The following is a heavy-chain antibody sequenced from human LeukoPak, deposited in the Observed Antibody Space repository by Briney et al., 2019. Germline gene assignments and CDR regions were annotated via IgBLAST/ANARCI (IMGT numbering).Heavy chain of an antibody. CDR3: ERGAAAGKPY. CDR1: GFTFSSYS. V-gene: IGHV3-21*01. Sequence: GGSLRLSCAASGFTFSSYSLNWVRQAPGKGLEWVSSISSSINYIYYADSVKGRFTISRDNAKNSLYLQMNSLRAEDTAVYYCERGAAAGKPYWGQGTLVTVSS. CDR2: ISSSINYI. D-gene: IGHD6-13*01. J-gene: IGHJ4*02.